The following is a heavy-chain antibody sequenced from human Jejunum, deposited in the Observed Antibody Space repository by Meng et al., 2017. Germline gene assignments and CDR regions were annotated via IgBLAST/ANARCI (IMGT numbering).Heavy chain of an antibody. D-gene: IGHD3-10*01. J-gene: IGHJ4*02. CDR3: GRELVLTFD. CDR1: GDSVSSNNRAA. V-gene: IGHV6-1*01. CDR2: TYYTSKWHN. Sequence: QVVQPQSGPGVVKPSQTPSLTCSISGDSVSSNNRAAWTWIRQSPSRGLEWVGRTYYTSKWHNEYAVSVKSRITINPDTSKNQFSLQLNSVTPEDTAVYYCGRELVLTFDWGQGTLVTVSS.